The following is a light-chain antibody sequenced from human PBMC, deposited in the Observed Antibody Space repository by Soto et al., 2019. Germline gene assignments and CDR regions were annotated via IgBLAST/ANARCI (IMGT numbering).Light chain of an antibody. V-gene: IGKV3-15*01. CDR1: QSVSSN. CDR2: DAS. Sequence: EIVMTQSPATLSVSPGERATLSCRASQSVSSNLAWYQLKPGQAPRLLIYDASTRATGIPARFSGSGSGTEFSLTISSLQSEDFAVYYCQHYNNWPRTFGQGTKVEIK. CDR3: QHYNNWPRT. J-gene: IGKJ1*01.